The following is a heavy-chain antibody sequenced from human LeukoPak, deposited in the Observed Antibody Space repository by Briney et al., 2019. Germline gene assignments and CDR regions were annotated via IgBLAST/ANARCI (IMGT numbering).Heavy chain of an antibody. CDR3: ARIVVVPAATSYYGMDV. D-gene: IGHD2-2*01. Sequence: SETLSLTCAVYGGSFSGYYWSWIRQPPGKGLEWIGEINHSGSTNYNPPPKSRVTISVDTSKNQFSLKLSSVTAADTAVYYCARIVVVPAATSYYGMDVWGQGTTVTVSS. CDR2: INHSGST. V-gene: IGHV4-34*01. CDR1: GGSFSGYY. J-gene: IGHJ6*02.